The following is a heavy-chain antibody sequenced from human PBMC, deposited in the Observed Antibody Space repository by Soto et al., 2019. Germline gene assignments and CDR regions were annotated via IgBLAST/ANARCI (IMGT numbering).Heavy chain of an antibody. Sequence: ASVKVSCKASGYTFTSYAMHWVRQAPGQRLEWMGWINAGNGNTKYSQKFQGRVTITRDTSASTAYMELSRLRSEDTAVYYCARLYSSGYTPVNWFDPWGQGTLVTVSS. D-gene: IGHD6-19*01. CDR1: GYTFTSYA. J-gene: IGHJ5*02. CDR3: ARLYSSGYTPVNWFDP. V-gene: IGHV1-3*01. CDR2: INAGNGNT.